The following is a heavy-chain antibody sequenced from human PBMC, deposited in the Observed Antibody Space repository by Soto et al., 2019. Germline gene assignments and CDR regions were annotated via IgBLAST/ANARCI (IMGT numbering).Heavy chain of an antibody. V-gene: IGHV4-31*03. Sequence: SETLSLTCTVSGGSISSGGYYWSWIRQHPGKGLEWIGYIYYSGSTYYNPSLKSRVTISVDTSKNQFSLKLSSVTAADTAVYYCARTILSGSYYFDYWGQGTLVTVSS. J-gene: IGHJ4*02. CDR2: IYYSGST. CDR1: GGSISSGGYY. CDR3: ARTILSGSYYFDY. D-gene: IGHD1-26*01.